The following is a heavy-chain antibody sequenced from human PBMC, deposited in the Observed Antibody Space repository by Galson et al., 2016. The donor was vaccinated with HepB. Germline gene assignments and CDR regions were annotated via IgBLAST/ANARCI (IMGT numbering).Heavy chain of an antibody. Sequence: SLRLSCAASGFSVPSSYMSWLRQAPGRGVACVSGIYSCSSKHYPQPVEGRSISSRHNSKKTVDLQMSSLRAADTAFHYCARGLVGSTTAFDSWGQGTLVAVSS. V-gene: IGHV3-53*04. D-gene: IGHD2/OR15-2a*01. CDR3: ARGLVGSTTAFDS. J-gene: IGHJ4*02. CDR1: GFSVPSSY. CDR2: IYSCSSK.